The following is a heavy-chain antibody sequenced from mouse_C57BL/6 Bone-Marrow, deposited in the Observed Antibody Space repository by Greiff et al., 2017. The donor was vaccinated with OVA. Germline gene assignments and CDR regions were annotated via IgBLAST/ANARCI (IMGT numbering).Heavy chain of an antibody. CDR2: IWSGGST. Sequence: VKLVESGPGLVQPSQSLSITCTVSGFSLTSYGVHWVRQSPGKGLEWLGVIWSGGSTDYNAAFISRLSISKDNSKSQVFFKMNSLQADDTAIYYCARIGTTVWYFDVWGTGTTVTVSS. V-gene: IGHV2-2*01. D-gene: IGHD1-1*01. CDR3: ARIGTTVWYFDV. CDR1: GFSLTSYG. J-gene: IGHJ1*03.